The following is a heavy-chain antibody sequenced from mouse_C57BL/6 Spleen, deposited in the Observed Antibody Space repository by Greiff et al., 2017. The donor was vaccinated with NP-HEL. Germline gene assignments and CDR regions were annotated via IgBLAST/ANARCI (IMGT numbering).Heavy chain of an antibody. CDR1: GYAFSSSW. D-gene: IGHD1-1*01. CDR3: ARGGYYYGSSYCFDY. J-gene: IGHJ2*01. Sequence: QVQLQQSGPELVKPGASVKISCKASGYAFSSSWMNWVKQRPGKGLEWIGRIYPGDGDTNYNGKFKGKATLTADKSSSTAYMQLSSLTSEDSAVYFGARGGYYYGSSYCFDYWGQGTTLTVSS. V-gene: IGHV1-82*01. CDR2: IYPGDGDT.